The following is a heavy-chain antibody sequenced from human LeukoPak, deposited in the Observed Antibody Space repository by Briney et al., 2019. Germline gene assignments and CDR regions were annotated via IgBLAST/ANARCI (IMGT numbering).Heavy chain of an antibody. D-gene: IGHD2-2*03. Sequence: SETLPLTCTVSGGSISSRSYYWGWIRQPPGKGLEWIGSINYSGITYYNPSLKSRVTISIDTSKNQFSLKLTSVTAADTAVYYCTRVDIAVVPASSFDYWGQGILVTVAS. CDR3: TRVDIAVVPASSFDY. V-gene: IGHV4-39*07. CDR1: GGSISSRSYY. J-gene: IGHJ4*02. CDR2: INYSGIT.